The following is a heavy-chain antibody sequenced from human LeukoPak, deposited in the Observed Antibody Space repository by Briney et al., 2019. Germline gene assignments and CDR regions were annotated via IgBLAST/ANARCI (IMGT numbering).Heavy chain of an antibody. CDR1: GDSVSSSNFF. CDR2: FHYSGST. CDR3: ARHEYQVFPPANWFDP. V-gene: IGHV4-39*02. Sequence: SETLSLTCTVSGDSVSSSNFFWGWIRQPPGKGLEWIGSFHYSGSTFYNPSLKSRLTISVDSSKNHFSLKLTSVTAADSAVYYCARHEYQVFPPANWFDPWGQGTLVTVSS. D-gene: IGHD6-6*01. J-gene: IGHJ5*02.